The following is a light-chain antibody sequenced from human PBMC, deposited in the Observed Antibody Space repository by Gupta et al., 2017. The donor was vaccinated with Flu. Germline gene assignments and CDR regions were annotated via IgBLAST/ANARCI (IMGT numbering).Light chain of an antibody. J-gene: IGLJ2*01. CDR1: SGSIATTY. V-gene: IGLV6-57*01. CDR3: QSYDSITRDLV. CDR2: EDN. Sequence: NFMLTQPHSVSESPGKTVTISCTRTSGSIATTYVQWYQQRPGSSPTTVIYEDNRRLSGVPDRFSGSIDSSSNSASLTISGLNTEDEADDYCQSYDSITRDLVFGGGTRLTVL.